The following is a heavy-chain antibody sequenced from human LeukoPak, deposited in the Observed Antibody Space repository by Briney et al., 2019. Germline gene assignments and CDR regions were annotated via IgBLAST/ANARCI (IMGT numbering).Heavy chain of an antibody. D-gene: IGHD2-2*01. V-gene: IGHV4-31*03. CDR3: ARAPTVVVAAAKWVWFDP. CDR1: GGAISGGGYY. Sequence: PSQTLSLTCTVSGGAISGGGYYWRCIRQHPGKCLEWIVCIYYSGSTYYNPSIKSRVTISVDTTKNQFSLKPSSATPAHPAMYYRARAPTVVVAAAKWVWFDPWGQGTLVTVSS. J-gene: IGHJ5*02. CDR2: IYYSGST.